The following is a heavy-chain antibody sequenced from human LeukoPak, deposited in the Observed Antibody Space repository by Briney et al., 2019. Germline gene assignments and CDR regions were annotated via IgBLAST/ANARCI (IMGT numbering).Heavy chain of an antibody. V-gene: IGHV1-46*01. CDR3: ARDYSVGDIAWWFDP. D-gene: IGHD3-10*01. J-gene: IGHJ5*02. CDR1: GYTFINNW. Sequence: GASVKVSCKASGYTFINNWMHWVRQAPGQGLEWVGLINPTGTTTLYAQKFQGRVTLTRDMSTSTDYMELRSLKSEDTAVYYCARDYSVGDIAWWFDPWGQGTLVTVSS. CDR2: INPTGTTT.